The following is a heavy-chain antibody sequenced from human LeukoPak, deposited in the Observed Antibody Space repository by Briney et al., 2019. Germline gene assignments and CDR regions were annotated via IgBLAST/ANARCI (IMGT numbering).Heavy chain of an antibody. J-gene: IGHJ4*02. V-gene: IGHV3-33*01. Sequence: GRTLRLSCAASGFAFSSYGMHWVRQAPGKGLEWVAVIWSDGINKYYADSVKGRFTISRDNSKNTLYLQMNSLRAEDTAVYSCATRNFDDSGTYALGYWGQGTLVTLSS. CDR1: GFAFSSYG. CDR3: ATRNFDDSGTYALGY. CDR2: IWSDGINK. D-gene: IGHD3-10*01.